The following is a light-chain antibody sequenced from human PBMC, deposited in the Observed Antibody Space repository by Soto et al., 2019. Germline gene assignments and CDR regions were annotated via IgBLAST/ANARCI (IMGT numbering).Light chain of an antibody. CDR2: KAS. V-gene: IGKV1-39*01. Sequence: DIQMTQSPSTLSASVGDRVTITCRASQSISSYLNWYQQKPGKAPKLLIYKASTLKSGVPSRFSGSGSGTDFTLTISSLQPEDFATYYCQQSYSTLTFGPGTKVDIK. J-gene: IGKJ3*01. CDR3: QQSYSTLT. CDR1: QSISSY.